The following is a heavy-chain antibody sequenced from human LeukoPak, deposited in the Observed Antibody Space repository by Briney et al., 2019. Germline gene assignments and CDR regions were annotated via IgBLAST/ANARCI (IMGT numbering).Heavy chain of an antibody. D-gene: IGHD3-10*01. CDR3: ARVGIRSRYVYYLDY. CDR2: IIPIFGTA. Sequence: GSSVKVSCTASGGTFSSYAISWVRQAPGQGLEWMGGIIPIFGTANYAQKFQGRVTITADESTSTAYMELSSLRSEDTAVYYCARVGIRSRYVYYLDYWGQGTLVTVSS. J-gene: IGHJ4*02. CDR1: GGTFSSYA. V-gene: IGHV1-69*01.